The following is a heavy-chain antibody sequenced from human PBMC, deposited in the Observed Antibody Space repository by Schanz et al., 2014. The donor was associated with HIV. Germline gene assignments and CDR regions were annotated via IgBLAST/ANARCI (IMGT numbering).Heavy chain of an antibody. CDR2: ISYTGDT. D-gene: IGHD1-1*01. V-gene: IGHV4-59*03. Sequence: QVQLQESGPGLVRPSDTLSLNCTVSGGSLDKYYWSWLRQSPGKGLEWIGYISYTGDTNYSPSMKSRVTISVDTSNNQFSLTLASVTAADTAVYYCVVGHNHDFWGQGTLVAVSS. CDR3: VVGHNHDF. J-gene: IGHJ4*02. CDR1: GGSLDKYY.